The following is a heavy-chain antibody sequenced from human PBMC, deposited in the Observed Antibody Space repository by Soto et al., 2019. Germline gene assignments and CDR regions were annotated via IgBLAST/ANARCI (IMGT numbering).Heavy chain of an antibody. J-gene: IGHJ4*02. CDR3: AKGGFYDRSGPPTLDYFDC. D-gene: IGHD3-22*01. V-gene: IGHV1-18*01. CDR1: GYTFSSYD. CDR2: INVYEGDT. Sequence: QVQLVQSGAEVKKPGASVKVSCRASGYTFSSYDITWVRQAPGQGLEWVGWINVYEGDTNYAQKFQGRVTMTTDASTSTAYMELGSLRSDDAAVYYCAKGGFYDRSGPPTLDYFDCWGQGTLLTVSS.